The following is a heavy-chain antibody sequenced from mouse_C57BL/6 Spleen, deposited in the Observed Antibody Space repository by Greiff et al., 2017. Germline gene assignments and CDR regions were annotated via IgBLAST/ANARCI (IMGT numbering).Heavy chain of an antibody. Sequence: ESGPGLVKPSQSLSLTCSVTGYSITSGYYWNWIRQFPGNKLEWMGYISYDGSNNYNPSLKNRISITRDTSKNQFFLKLNSVTTEDTATYYCARENTTVVADFDYWGQGTTLTVSS. J-gene: IGHJ2*01. V-gene: IGHV3-6*01. CDR1: GYSITSGYY. CDR3: ARENTTVVADFDY. D-gene: IGHD1-1*01. CDR2: ISYDGSN.